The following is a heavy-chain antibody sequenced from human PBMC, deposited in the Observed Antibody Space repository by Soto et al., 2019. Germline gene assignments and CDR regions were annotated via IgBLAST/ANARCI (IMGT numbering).Heavy chain of an antibody. J-gene: IGHJ4*02. CDR2: ISSSSSYI. CDR3: ARGPTDFYCGGDCWPLDY. D-gene: IGHD2-21*02. Sequence: GGSLRLSCAASGFTFSSYSMNWVRQAPGKGLEWVSSISSSSSYIYYADSVKGRFTISRDNAKNSLYLQMNSLRAEDTAVYYCARGPTDFYCGGDCWPLDYWGQGTLVTVSS. V-gene: IGHV3-21*01. CDR1: GFTFSSYS.